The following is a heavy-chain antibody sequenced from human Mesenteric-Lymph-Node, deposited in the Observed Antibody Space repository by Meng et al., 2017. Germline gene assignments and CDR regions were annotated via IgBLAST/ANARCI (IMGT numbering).Heavy chain of an antibody. J-gene: IGHJ4*02. CDR2: INHSGSA. CDR3: ARGRGYGDYGSLY. CDR1: GGSSRGND. D-gene: IGHD4-17*01. V-gene: IGHV4-34*01. Sequence: GPVLFRPSAALPRPCPVVGGSSRGNDWSWTRQPPGKGLEWIGEINHSGSANYNPSLKSRVTISVDTSKNQFSLKLSSVTAADTAVYYCARGRGYGDYGSLYWGQGTLVTVSS.